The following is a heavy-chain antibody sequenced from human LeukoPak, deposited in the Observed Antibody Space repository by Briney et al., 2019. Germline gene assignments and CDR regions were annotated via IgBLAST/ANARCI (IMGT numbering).Heavy chain of an antibody. CDR1: GFTFDYSA. CDR2: IGFSTGNV. J-gene: IGHJ4*02. V-gene: IGHV3-9*01. D-gene: IGHD3-10*01. CDR3: AKDNGNGWLGEFAFEY. Sequence: QPGTSLRLSCVASGFTFDYSAFHWVRQAPGKGLEWVSGIGFSTGNVDYADSVRGRFTISRDNTKNSLFLQMDNLRTDDTAFYYCAKDNGNGWLGEFAFEYWGQGILVTVSS.